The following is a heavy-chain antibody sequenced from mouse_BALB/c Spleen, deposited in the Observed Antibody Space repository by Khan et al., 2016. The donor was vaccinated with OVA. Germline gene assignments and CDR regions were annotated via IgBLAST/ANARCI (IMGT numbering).Heavy chain of an antibody. CDR3: TRHGYVAWFTY. CDR2: IDPFSGAS. Sequence: VQLQQSGPELMKPGASVKISCKASGYSFTSYYIHWMMQSHGRSLEWIGYIDPFSGASTYNQNFKGKSTLTVDKSSSTAYIHLSNLTSEDSADYYCTRHGYVAWFTYWGQGTLVTGSA. J-gene: IGHJ3*01. V-gene: IGHV1-31*01. CDR1: GYSFTSYY. D-gene: IGHD2-2*01.